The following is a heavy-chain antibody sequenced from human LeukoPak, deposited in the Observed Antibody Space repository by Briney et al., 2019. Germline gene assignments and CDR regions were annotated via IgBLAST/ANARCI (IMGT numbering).Heavy chain of an antibody. CDR3: GQSGSGSYVDY. CDR2: IKQDGSEK. V-gene: IGHV3-7*01. D-gene: IGHD3-10*01. CDR1: GFTFSSYW. J-gene: IGHJ4*02. Sequence: GGTLRLSCAASGFTFSSYWMSWVCEAPGKGLEWVANIKQDGSEKYYVDSVKGRFTISRDNAKNSLYLQMNTLRAEDTAVYYCGQSGSGSYVDYWGQGTLVTVSS.